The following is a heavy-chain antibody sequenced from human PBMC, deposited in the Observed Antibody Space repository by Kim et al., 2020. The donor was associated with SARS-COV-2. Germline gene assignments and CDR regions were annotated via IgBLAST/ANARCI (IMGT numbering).Heavy chain of an antibody. CDR1: GGSFSGYY. CDR2: INHSGST. V-gene: IGHV4-34*01. D-gene: IGHD6-19*01. CDR3: VRGSIAVDRPTDY. J-gene: IGHJ4*02. Sequence: SETLSLTCAVYGGSFSGYYWSWIRQPPGKGLEWIGEINHSGSTNYNPSLKSRVTISVDTSKNQFSLKLSSVTAADTAVYYCVRGSIAVDRPTDYWGQGTLVTVSS.